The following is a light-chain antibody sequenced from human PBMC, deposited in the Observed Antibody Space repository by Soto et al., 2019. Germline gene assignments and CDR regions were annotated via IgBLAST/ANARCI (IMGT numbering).Light chain of an antibody. CDR1: SSDVGGYNY. CDR2: EVS. V-gene: IGLV2-14*01. Sequence: QSALTQPASVSGSPGQSITISCTGTSSDVGGYNYVSWYQQHPGKAPKLMIYEVSNRPSGVSNRFSGSKSGNTASLTISGLQAEDEADYSCRSYTSSSTDVFGTGTKLTVL. CDR3: RSYTSSSTDV. J-gene: IGLJ1*01.